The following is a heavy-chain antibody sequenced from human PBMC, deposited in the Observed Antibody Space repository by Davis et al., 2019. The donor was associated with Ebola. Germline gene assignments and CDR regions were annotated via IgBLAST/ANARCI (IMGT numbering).Heavy chain of an antibody. CDR1: GFTFSSYG. CDR2: ISYDGSNK. J-gene: IGHJ6*03. Sequence: PGGSLRLSCAASGFTFSSYGMHWVRQAPGKGLEWVAVISYDGSNKYYADSVKGRFTISRDNSKNTLYLQMNSLRAEDTAVYYCAKVADGDGVAGTEPYYYYYMDVWGKGTTVTVSS. CDR3: AKVADGDGVAGTEPYYYYYMDV. V-gene: IGHV3-30*18. D-gene: IGHD6-19*01.